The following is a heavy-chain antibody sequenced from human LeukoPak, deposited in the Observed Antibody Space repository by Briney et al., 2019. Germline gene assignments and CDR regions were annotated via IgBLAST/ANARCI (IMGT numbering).Heavy chain of an antibody. Sequence: PSETLSLTCTVSGYSISSGFYWGWIRQPPGKGLEWIGNVYHSGSTYYNPSLKSRVTISIDTSKNQFSLKLSSVTAADTAVYYCARHQWVPAFDIWGQGTMVTVSS. CDR3: ARHQWVPAFDI. CDR1: GYSISSGFY. D-gene: IGHD1-26*01. V-gene: IGHV4-38-2*02. CDR2: VYHSGST. J-gene: IGHJ3*02.